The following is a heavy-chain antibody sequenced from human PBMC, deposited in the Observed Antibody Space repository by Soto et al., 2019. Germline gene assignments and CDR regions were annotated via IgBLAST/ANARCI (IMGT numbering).Heavy chain of an antibody. J-gene: IGHJ4*02. Sequence: LSLTCNVSGGSITNNNWWSWVRQPPGKGLEWIGAIYHSGHTNFNPSLKSRATLSLDYSENQFSLKLTSATAADTAIYYCASIAYSASGFDYWGQGTLVTVSS. V-gene: IGHV4-4*02. CDR1: GGSITNNNW. CDR3: ASIAYSASGFDY. CDR2: IYHSGHT. D-gene: IGHD1-26*01.